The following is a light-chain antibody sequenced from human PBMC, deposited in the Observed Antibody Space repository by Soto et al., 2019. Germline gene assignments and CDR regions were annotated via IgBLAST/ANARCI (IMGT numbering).Light chain of an antibody. J-gene: IGLJ2*01. Sequence: QSVLTQPPSASGTPEQRVTISCSGSSSNIGGNIVNWYQQLPGTAPKLLIFGNDQRPSWVPDRFSGSKSGTSASLAISGLQSEDEANYYCAAWDDSLNGVVFGGGTKVTVL. CDR3: AAWDDSLNGVV. CDR1: SSNIGGNI. V-gene: IGLV1-44*01. CDR2: GND.